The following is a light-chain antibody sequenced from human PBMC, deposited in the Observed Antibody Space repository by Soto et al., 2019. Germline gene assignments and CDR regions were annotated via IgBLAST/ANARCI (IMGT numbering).Light chain of an antibody. J-gene: IGKJ4*01. V-gene: IGKV3-11*01. CDR1: QNVYSY. CDR2: DAS. Sequence: EIVLTQSPATLSLSRGDRATLSCRASQNVYSYLAWYQQKPGQAPRLLISDASNRSTGIPARLSGRGYGTEFTLTISSLEPEDVGVDSCQPRNCWPPGAAFGGGPKVEIK. CDR3: QPRNCWPPGAA.